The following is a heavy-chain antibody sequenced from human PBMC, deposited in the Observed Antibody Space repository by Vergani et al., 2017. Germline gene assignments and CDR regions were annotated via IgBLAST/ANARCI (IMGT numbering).Heavy chain of an antibody. CDR2: MDYSGST. J-gene: IGHJ4*02. Sequence: QVQLQESGPGLVKPSETLSLTCTDSGDSVISTDYHWGWLRQPPGRGLEWIGSMDYSGSTSYNPSLESRISISFETPKNQFSLRLTSVTAADTAVYYCASKRGACRAAYCHSYDFWGPGTLVGVSS. CDR1: GDSVISTDYH. CDR3: ASKRGACRAAYCHSYDF. V-gene: IGHV4-39*01. D-gene: IGHD2-15*01.